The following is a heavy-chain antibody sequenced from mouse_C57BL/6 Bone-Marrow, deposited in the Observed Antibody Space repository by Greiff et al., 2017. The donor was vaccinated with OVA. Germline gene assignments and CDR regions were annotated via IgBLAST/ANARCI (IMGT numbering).Heavy chain of an antibody. CDR2: ISDGGSYH. CDR3: ARVPYYYAMDY. J-gene: IGHJ4*01. CDR1: GFTFSSYA. D-gene: IGHD5-1*01. Sequence: DVKLVESGGGLVKPGGSLKLSCAASGFTFSSYAMSWVRQTPEKRLEWVATISDGGSYHYYPDNVKGRFTISRDNAKNNLYLQMSHLKSEDTAMYYCARVPYYYAMDYWGQGTSVTVSS. V-gene: IGHV5-4*03.